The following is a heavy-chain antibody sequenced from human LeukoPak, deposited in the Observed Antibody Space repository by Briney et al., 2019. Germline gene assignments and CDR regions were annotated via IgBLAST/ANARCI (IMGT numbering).Heavy chain of an antibody. J-gene: IGHJ6*03. D-gene: IGHD3-3*01. CDR3: ARGTVLRFLEWSVNYYYYMDV. CDR2: IYYSGST. Sequence: SETLSLTCTVSGGSISSSSYYWGWIRQPPGKGLGWIGSIYYSGSTNYNPSLKSRVTISVDTSKNQFSLKLSSVTAADTAVYYCARGTVLRFLEWSVNYYYYMDVWGKGTTVTVSS. CDR1: GGSISSSSYY. V-gene: IGHV4-39*07.